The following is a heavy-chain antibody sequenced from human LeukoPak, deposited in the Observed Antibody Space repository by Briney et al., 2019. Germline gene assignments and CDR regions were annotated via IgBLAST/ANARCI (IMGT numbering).Heavy chain of an antibody. CDR1: GYTFSNYG. J-gene: IGHJ3*02. Sequence: ASVKVSCKASGYTFSNYGITWVRQAPGQGLEWMGWISAYNGNSNQAQKFQGRVTMTRDTSTTTAYMELRSLRSDDTAVYYCARCSVRFGGLYDAFEIWGQGTMVTVSS. CDR3: ARCSVRFGGLYDAFEI. V-gene: IGHV1-18*01. D-gene: IGHD3-10*01. CDR2: ISAYNGNS.